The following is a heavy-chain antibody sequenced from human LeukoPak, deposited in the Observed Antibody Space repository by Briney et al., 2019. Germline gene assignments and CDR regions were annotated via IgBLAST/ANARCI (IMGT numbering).Heavy chain of an antibody. Sequence: PSGTLSLTCTVSGGSITSYYWSWIRQPAGKGLEWIGRIHTSGSTNYNPSLKSRVTMSEDTSKNQFSLKLSSVAAADTAVYYCARDRYYYDSTGYYFDYWGQGTLVTVSS. V-gene: IGHV4-4*07. CDR3: ARDRYYYDSTGYYFDY. CDR2: IHTSGST. J-gene: IGHJ4*02. D-gene: IGHD3-22*01. CDR1: GGSITSYY.